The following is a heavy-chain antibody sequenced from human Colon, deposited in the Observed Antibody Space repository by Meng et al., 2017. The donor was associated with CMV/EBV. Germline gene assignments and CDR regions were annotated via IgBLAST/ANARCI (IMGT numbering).Heavy chain of an antibody. CDR2: IRFDGSQQ. V-gene: IGHV3-30*02. D-gene: IGHD3-3*02. J-gene: IGHJ4*02. CDR3: ATDHLWGMPN. CDR1: GFIFSHYS. Sequence: VQLVESGGGVVQPGGSLGLSFVTSGFIFSHYSMQWVRQSPGKGLEWVAHIRFDGSQQFYVQSVKGRFTVSRHDPKNTLYLQMNDLRPEDTGVYYCATDHLWGMPNWGRGTLVTVSS.